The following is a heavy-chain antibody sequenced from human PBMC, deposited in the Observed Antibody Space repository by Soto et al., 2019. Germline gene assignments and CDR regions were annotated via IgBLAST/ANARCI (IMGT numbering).Heavy chain of an antibody. J-gene: IGHJ6*02. Sequence: GAALKISGEGCGESVSRYWRGWVRQIPGKGLEWMGIIYPGDSDTRYSPSFQGQVTISADKSISTAYLQWSSLKASDTAMYYCARFIAARVSGTDVWGQGTTVTAP. V-gene: IGHV5-51*01. CDR2: IYPGDSDT. D-gene: IGHD6-6*01. CDR3: ARFIAARVSGTDV. CDR1: GESVSRYW.